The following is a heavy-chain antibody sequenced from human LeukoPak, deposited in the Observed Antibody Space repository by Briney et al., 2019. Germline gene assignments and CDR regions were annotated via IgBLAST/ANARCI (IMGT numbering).Heavy chain of an antibody. J-gene: IGHJ3*02. Sequence: SETLSLTCTVSGGSISSSSYYWGWIRQPPGKGLEWIGSIYYSGSTYYNPSLKSRVTISVDTSKNQFSLKLSSVTAADTAVYYCARQFPEWKLLQGLNAFDIWGQGTMVTVSS. D-gene: IGHD1-26*01. CDR2: IYYSGST. CDR3: ARQFPEWKLLQGLNAFDI. V-gene: IGHV4-39*01. CDR1: GGSISSSSYY.